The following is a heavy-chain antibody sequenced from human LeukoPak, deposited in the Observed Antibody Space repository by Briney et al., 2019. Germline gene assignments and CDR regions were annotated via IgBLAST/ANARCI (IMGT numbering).Heavy chain of an antibody. V-gene: IGHV1-69*04. Sequence: SVNVSRLDSGWSFSNYALRWLRQAPAQGLEWMGRIIPILGIGNYAQKFQGRVTITADKSTSTAYVELSSLRSEDTAVYYCAIDINGPLSRYGMDVWGQGTTVTVSS. CDR1: GWSFSNYA. CDR3: AIDINGPLSRYGMDV. CDR2: IIPILGIG. D-gene: IGHD2-8*01. J-gene: IGHJ6*02.